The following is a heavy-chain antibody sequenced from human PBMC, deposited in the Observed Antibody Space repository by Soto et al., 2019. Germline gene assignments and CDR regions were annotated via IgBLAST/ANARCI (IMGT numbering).Heavy chain of an antibody. CDR2: IYYSGST. D-gene: IGHD6-13*01. Sequence: QVQLQESGPGLVKPSQTLSLTCTVSGGSISSGGYYWSWIRQHPGKGLEWIGYIYYSGSTYYNPSLKGRVTISVDTSKNQFSLKLSSVTAADTAVYYCARVDPPYSSSWTTLDYWGQGTLVTVSS. J-gene: IGHJ4*02. V-gene: IGHV4-31*03. CDR3: ARVDPPYSSSWTTLDY. CDR1: GGSISSGGYY.